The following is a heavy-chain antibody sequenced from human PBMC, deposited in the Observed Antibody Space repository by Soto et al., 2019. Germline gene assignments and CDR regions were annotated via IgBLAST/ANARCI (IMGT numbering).Heavy chain of an antibody. J-gene: IGHJ4*02. V-gene: IGHV3-33*01. CDR1: GFTFSSYG. CDR3: ARDSSSWVPQYYFDY. Sequence: GGSLRLSCAASGFTFSSYGMHWVRQAPGKGLEWVAVIWYDGSNKYYADYVKGRFTISRDNSKNTLYLQMNSLRAEDTAVYYCARDSSSWVPQYYFDYWGQGTLVTVSS. D-gene: IGHD6-13*01. CDR2: IWYDGSNK.